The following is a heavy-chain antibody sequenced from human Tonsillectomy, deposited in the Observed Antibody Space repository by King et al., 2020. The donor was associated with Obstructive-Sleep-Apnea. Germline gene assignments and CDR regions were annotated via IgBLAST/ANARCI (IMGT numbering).Heavy chain of an antibody. J-gene: IGHJ4*02. V-gene: IGHV3-23*04. Sequence: VQLVESGGGLVQPGGSLRLSCAGSGFTFRSYAMSWVRQAPGKGLEWVSGISGSGGGTYYADSVKGRFTISRDNSKNTLYLQMNSLRAEDTAVYYCAKDSINYDSLTGPVDYWGQGTLVTVSS. D-gene: IGHD3-9*01. CDR1: GFTFRSYA. CDR2: ISGSGGGT. CDR3: AKDSINYDSLTGPVDY.